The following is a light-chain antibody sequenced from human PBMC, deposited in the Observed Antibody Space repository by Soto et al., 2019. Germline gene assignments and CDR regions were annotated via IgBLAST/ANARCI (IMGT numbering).Light chain of an antibody. J-gene: IGLJ2*01. CDR1: SSNIGAGYD. CDR2: GNS. CDR3: QSYDSSLSGLGVV. Sequence: QSVLTQPPSVSGAPGQRVTISCTGSSSNIGAGYDVLWYQQLPGTAPKLLIYGNSNRPSGVPDRFSGSKSGTSASLAITGLQAEDEADYYCQSYDSSLSGLGVVFGGGTKLTVL. V-gene: IGLV1-40*01.